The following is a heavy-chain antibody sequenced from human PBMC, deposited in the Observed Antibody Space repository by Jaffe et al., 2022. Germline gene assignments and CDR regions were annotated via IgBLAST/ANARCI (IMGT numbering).Heavy chain of an antibody. CDR3: AREADSSSWLNWFDP. V-gene: IGHV4-61*02. Sequence: QVQLQESGPGLVKPSQTLSLTCTVSGGSISSGSYYWSWIRQPAGKGLEWIGRIYTSGSTNYNPSLKSRVTISVDTSKNQFSLKLSSVTAADTAVYYCAREADSSSWLNWFDPWGQGTLVTVSS. CDR2: IYTSGST. CDR1: GGSISSGSYY. D-gene: IGHD6-13*01. J-gene: IGHJ5*02.